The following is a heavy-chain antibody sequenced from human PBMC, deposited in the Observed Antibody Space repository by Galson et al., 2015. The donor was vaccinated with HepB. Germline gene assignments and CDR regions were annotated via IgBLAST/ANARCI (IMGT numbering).Heavy chain of an antibody. CDR2: FHYSGNT. J-gene: IGHJ4*02. CDR1: GGSISSNHYS. D-gene: IGHD3-10*01. CDR3: ARLTIAAYFDY. V-gene: IGHV4-39*01. Sequence: SETLSLTCTVSGGSISSNHYSWGWIRQPPGKGLEWIGTFHYSGNTYYNPSLQSRVTISVDTSKDRFSLKLSSVTASDTSVYYCARLTIAAYFDYWGQGTLVTVSS.